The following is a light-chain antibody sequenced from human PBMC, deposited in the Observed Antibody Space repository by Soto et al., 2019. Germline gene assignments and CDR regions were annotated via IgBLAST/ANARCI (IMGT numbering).Light chain of an antibody. V-gene: IGKV2-28*01. CDR1: QSLLHSDGHNY. CDR2: LGS. Sequence: DIVMTQSPLSLPVTPGEPASISCRSSQSLLHSDGHNYLDWYVQKPGESSQLLIYLGSTRASGVPDRFRGRGSGTDFTMQINRVEAEDVWVYYCMQALQTPTFGGGTKVEIK. CDR3: MQALQTPT. J-gene: IGKJ4*01.